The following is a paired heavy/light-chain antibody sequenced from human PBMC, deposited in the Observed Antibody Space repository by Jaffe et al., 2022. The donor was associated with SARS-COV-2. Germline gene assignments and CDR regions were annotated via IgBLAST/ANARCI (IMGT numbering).Heavy chain of an antibody. Sequence: EVQLLESGGGLVQPGGSLRLSCTASGFTFSRFAMSWVRQAPGKGLEWVSAISGNGGTTYYVDSVKGRFTISRDNSKNTLYLQMNSLRAEDTAVYYCAKEAAPGGFDPWGQGTLVAVSS. CDR2: ISGNGGTT. CDR3: AKEAAPGGFDP. CDR1: GFTFSRFA. J-gene: IGHJ5*02. V-gene: IGHV3-23*01.
Light chain of an antibody. CDR1: SGSVSTRYY. Sequence: QTVVTQEPSFSVSPGGTVTLTCGLTSGSVSTRYYPSWYQQTPGQAPRTLIYSTNTRSPGVPDRFSGSILGNKAALTITGAQADDESHYYCVLYMGSGISVFGGGTKLTVL. CDR2: STN. J-gene: IGLJ3*02. V-gene: IGLV8-61*01. CDR3: VLYMGSGISV.